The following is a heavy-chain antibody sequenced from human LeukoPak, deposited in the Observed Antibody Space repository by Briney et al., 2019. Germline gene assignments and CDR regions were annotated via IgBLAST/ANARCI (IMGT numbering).Heavy chain of an antibody. D-gene: IGHD3-3*01. CDR2: INHSGST. Sequence: SETLSLTCAVYGGSFSGYYWSWIRQPPGKGLEWIGEINHSGSTNYNPSLKSRVTISVDTSKNQFSLKLSSVTAAGTAVYYCARGRNFWSGYLSAGREYYFDYWGQGTLVTVSS. J-gene: IGHJ4*02. V-gene: IGHV4-34*01. CDR1: GGSFSGYY. CDR3: ARGRNFWSGYLSAGREYYFDY.